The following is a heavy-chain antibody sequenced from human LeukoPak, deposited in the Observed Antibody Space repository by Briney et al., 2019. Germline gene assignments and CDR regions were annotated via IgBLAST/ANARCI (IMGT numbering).Heavy chain of an antibody. J-gene: IGHJ4*02. CDR1: GFTFDDYT. D-gene: IGHD2-15*01. CDR2: IYSGGNT. V-gene: IGHV3-53*01. Sequence: GGSLRLSCAASGFTFDDYTMHWVRQAPGKGLEWVSFIYSGGNTHYSDSVKGRFIISRDNSKNTLYLQMNSLRAEDTAIYYCARRAGEYSHPYDYWGQGTLVTVSS. CDR3: ARRAGEYSHPYDY.